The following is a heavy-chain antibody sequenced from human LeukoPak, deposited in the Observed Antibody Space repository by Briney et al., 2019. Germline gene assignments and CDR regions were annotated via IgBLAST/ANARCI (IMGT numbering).Heavy chain of an antibody. CDR1: GFTFDDYA. V-gene: IGHV3-9*01. Sequence: GGSLRLSCAASGFTFDDYAMHWVRQAPGKGLEWVSGISWNSGSIGYADSVKGRFTISRDNAKNSLYLQMNSLRAEDTALYYCAKDFGPRYGDYANWGQGTLVTVSS. D-gene: IGHD4-17*01. CDR2: ISWNSGSI. J-gene: IGHJ4*02. CDR3: AKDFGPRYGDYAN.